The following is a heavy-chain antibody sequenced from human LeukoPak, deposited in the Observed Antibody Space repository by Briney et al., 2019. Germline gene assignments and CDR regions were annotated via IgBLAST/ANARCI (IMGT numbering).Heavy chain of an antibody. CDR3: AKSGGYGLIDY. D-gene: IGHD1-26*01. Sequence: SETLSLTCTVSGVSISSSNSYWGWIRQPPGKGLEWIGSIYSSGSTYYNASLQSRVTISIETAKNPISLRLNSVTAADTAMYYCAKSGGYGLIDYWGQGTLVTVSS. CDR2: IYSSGST. CDR1: GVSISSSNSY. J-gene: IGHJ4*02. V-gene: IGHV4-39*01.